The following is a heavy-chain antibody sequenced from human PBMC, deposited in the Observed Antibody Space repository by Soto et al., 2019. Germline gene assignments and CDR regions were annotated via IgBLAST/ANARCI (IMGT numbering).Heavy chain of an antibody. V-gene: IGHV4-30-4*01. D-gene: IGHD6-13*01. J-gene: IGHJ4*02. Sequence: QVQLQESGPGLVKPSQTLSLTCTVSGGSISSRGYHWSWIRQPPGKGLEWIGCIYYSGSTYYNPSHKSRVNMSLATAKNQSSGKVGSVTAADTAVYYCVSDSSIWTTGLLDYWGQGTLVTVSS. CDR1: GGSISSRGYH. CDR2: IYYSGST. CDR3: VSDSSIWTTGLLDY.